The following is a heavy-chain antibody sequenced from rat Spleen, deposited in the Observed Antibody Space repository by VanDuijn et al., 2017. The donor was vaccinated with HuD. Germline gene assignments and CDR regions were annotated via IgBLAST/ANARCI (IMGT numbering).Heavy chain of an antibody. V-gene: IGHV5-29*01. CDR2: IRPDGGPT. D-gene: IGHD4-3*01. CDR3: ARKFGVRYYYVMDA. CDR1: GFTFSDYG. Sequence: EVQLVESGGGLVQPGRSLKLSCAASGFTFSDYGMAWVRQAPGKGLEWISSIRPDGGPTDYPDSVKGRFLVSRDNAKSTLYLQMDSLRSDDTATYYCARKFGVRYYYVMDAWGQGAPVTVSS. J-gene: IGHJ4*01.